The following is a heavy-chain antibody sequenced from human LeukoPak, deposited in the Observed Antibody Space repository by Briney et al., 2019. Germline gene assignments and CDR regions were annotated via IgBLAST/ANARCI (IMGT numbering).Heavy chain of an antibody. CDR3: ASGRPLGFDY. J-gene: IGHJ4*02. V-gene: IGHV4-61*08. CDR1: GVSIRNGGYS. CDR2: IYYSGTT. D-gene: IGHD1-26*01. Sequence: SETLSLTCGVSGVSIRNGGYSWTWIRQPPGKGLEWIGYIYYSGTTNYNPSLKSRVTISIDTSRNQFSLKLNSVTAADTAVYYCASGRPLGFDYWGQGTLVTVSS.